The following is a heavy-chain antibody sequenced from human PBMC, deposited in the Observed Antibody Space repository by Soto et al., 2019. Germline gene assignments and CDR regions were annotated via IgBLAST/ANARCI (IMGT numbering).Heavy chain of an antibody. V-gene: IGHV3-23*01. CDR3: AKEKPLTGRGYHFDF. J-gene: IGHJ4*02. Sequence: GGSVRLSCAASGFTFSSDAMSWVRQAPGKGLEWVSAISGSGGSTYYADSVKGRFTISRDNSKNTLYLQMNSLRADDTAVYYCAKEKPLTGRGYHFDFWGQGTLVTVSS. CDR1: GFTFSSDA. CDR2: ISGSGGST. D-gene: IGHD1-1*01.